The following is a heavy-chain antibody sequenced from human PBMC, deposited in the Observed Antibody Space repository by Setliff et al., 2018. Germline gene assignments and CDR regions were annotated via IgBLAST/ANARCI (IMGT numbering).Heavy chain of an antibody. V-gene: IGHV4-39*07. D-gene: IGHD3-10*01. CDR2: IYYRGDT. Sequence: PSETLSLTCTVSGASLSSGTYYWGWIRQPPGKGLEWIGRIYYRGDTYYNASLKGRLTISVDTAQNQFSLKLGFVAAADTAVYYCARAPGRNIRGDYWGQGALVTVSS. CDR3: ARAPGRNIRGDY. J-gene: IGHJ4*02. CDR1: GASLSSGTYY.